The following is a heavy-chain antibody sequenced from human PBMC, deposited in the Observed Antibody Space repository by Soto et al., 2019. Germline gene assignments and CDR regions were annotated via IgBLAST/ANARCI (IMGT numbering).Heavy chain of an antibody. CDR1: GFTFSTYS. CDR3: ARDGAYYYDSSAYPNPNARTNWFDP. V-gene: IGHV3-48*01. CDR2: ISSSSSTI. Sequence: GGSLRLSCAASGFTFSTYSMNWVRQAPGKGLEWVSYISSSSSTIFYTDSVKGRFTVSRDNAKNSLYLQMNSLRAEDTAVYYCARDGAYYYDSSAYPNPNARTNWFDPWGQGT. D-gene: IGHD3-22*01. J-gene: IGHJ5*02.